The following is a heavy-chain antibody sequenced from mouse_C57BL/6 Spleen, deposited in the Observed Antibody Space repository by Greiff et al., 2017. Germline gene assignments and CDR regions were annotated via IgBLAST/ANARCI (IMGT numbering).Heavy chain of an antibody. D-gene: IGHD1-1*01. J-gene: IGHJ3*01. CDR3: ARDGGYYGSKALFAY. V-gene: IGHV1-9*01. CDR2: ILPGSGST. CDR1: GYTFTGYW. Sequence: QVQLQQSGAELMKPGASVQLSCKATGYTFTGYWIEWVKQRPGHGLEWIGEILPGSGSTNYNEKFKGKATFTADTSSNTAYMQLSSLTTEDAAIYYCARDGGYYGSKALFAYWGQGTLVTVSA.